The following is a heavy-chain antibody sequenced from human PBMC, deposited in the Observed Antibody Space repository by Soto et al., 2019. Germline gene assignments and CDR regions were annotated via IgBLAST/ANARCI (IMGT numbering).Heavy chain of an antibody. Sequence: GASVKVSCKASGYTFTGYYMHWVRQAPGQGLEWMGWINPNSGGTNYAQKFQGWVTMTRDTSISTAYMELSSLRSEDTAVYYCARIGDGNPGGRYSGYDYYYYYGMDVWGQGTTVTVS. J-gene: IGHJ6*02. CDR1: GYTFTGYY. CDR3: ARIGDGNPGGRYSGYDYYYYYGMDV. V-gene: IGHV1-2*04. CDR2: INPNSGGT. D-gene: IGHD5-12*01.